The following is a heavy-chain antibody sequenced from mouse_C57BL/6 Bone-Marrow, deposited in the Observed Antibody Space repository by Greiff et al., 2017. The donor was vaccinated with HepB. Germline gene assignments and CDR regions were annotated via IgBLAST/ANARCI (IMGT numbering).Heavy chain of an antibody. Sequence: VQLQQSGPELVKPGASVKISCKASGYTFTDYYMNWVKQSHGKSLEWIGDINPNNGGTSYNQKFKGKATLTVDKSSSTAYMELRSLTSEDSAVYDSITTVVATYWYFDVWGTGTTVTVSS. D-gene: IGHD1-1*01. V-gene: IGHV1-26*01. CDR2: INPNNGGT. J-gene: IGHJ1*03. CDR1: GYTFTDYY. CDR3: ITTVVATYWYFDV.